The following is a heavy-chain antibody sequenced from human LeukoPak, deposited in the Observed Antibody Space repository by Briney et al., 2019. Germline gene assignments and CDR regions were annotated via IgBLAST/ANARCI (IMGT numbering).Heavy chain of an antibody. Sequence: SETLSLTCAVYGGSFSGYYWSWIRQPPGKGLEWIGEINHSGSTNYNPSLKSRVTISVDTSKNQFSLKLSSVTAADTAVYYRARGLLQIAVAGHKDYWGQGTLVTVSS. CDR2: INHSGST. CDR1: GGSFSGYY. CDR3: ARGLLQIAVAGHKDY. V-gene: IGHV4-34*01. J-gene: IGHJ4*02. D-gene: IGHD6-19*01.